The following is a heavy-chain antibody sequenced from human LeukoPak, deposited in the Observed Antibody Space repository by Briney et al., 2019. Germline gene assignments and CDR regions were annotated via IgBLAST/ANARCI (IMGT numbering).Heavy chain of an antibody. Sequence: GGSLRLSCAASGFTFSSYAVSWVRQAPGKGLEWVSAISGSGGSTYYADSVKGRFTISRDNSKNTLNLQMNSLRAEDTAVYYCAKGAGYYGRLLFDYWGQGTLVTVSS. CDR1: GFTFSSYA. V-gene: IGHV3-23*01. J-gene: IGHJ4*02. CDR3: AKGAGYYGRLLFDY. D-gene: IGHD4-17*01. CDR2: ISGSGGST.